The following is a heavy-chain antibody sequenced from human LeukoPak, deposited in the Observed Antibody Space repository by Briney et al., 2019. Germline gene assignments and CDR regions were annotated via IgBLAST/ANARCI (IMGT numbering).Heavy chain of an antibody. CDR3: AHRRQDIVVVPAAMYYFDY. CDR1: GFSLSTSGVG. Sequence: SGPTLVNPTQTLTLTCTFSGFSLSTSGVGVGWIRQPPGKALEWLALIYWNDDKRYSPSPKSRLTITKDTSKNQVVLTMTNMDPVDTATYYCAHRRQDIVVVPAAMYYFDYWGQGTLVTVSS. D-gene: IGHD2-2*01. J-gene: IGHJ4*02. CDR2: IYWNDDK. V-gene: IGHV2-5*01.